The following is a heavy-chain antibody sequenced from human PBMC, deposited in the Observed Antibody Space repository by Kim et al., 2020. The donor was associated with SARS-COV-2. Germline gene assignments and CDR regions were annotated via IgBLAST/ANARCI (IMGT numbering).Heavy chain of an antibody. V-gene: IGHV4-39*01. CDR2: IYYSGST. J-gene: IGHJ4*02. D-gene: IGHD3-22*01. CDR3: ARGGRASITMIVVVTALDY. Sequence: SETLSLTCTVSGGSISSSSYYWGWIRQPPGKGLEWIGSIYYSGSTYYNPSLKSRVTISVDTSKNQFSLKLSSVTAADTAVYYCARGGRASITMIVVVTALDYWGQGTLVTVSS. CDR1: GGSISSSSYY.